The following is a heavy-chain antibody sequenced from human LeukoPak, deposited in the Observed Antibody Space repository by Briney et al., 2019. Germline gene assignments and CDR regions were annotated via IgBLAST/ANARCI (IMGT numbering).Heavy chain of an antibody. J-gene: IGHJ4*02. CDR3: ARFSGRSYYFDY. D-gene: IGHD3-10*01. V-gene: IGHV1-69*04. CDR1: GGTFSSYA. Sequence: ASVKVSCKASGGTFSSYAISWVRQAPGQGLEWMGRIIPILGIANYAQKFQGRVTITADKSTSTAYMELSSLRSEDTAVYYCARFSGRSYYFDYWGQGTLVTVSS. CDR2: IIPILGIA.